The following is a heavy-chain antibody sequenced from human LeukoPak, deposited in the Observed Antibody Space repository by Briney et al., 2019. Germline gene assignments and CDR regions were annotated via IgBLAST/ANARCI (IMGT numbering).Heavy chain of an antibody. CDR3: VKSSLGSKCQLGAWFDP. D-gene: IGHD2-2*01. J-gene: IGHJ5*02. CDR2: ISSNGGST. V-gene: IGHV3-64D*06. CDR1: GFTFSSYA. Sequence: GGSLRLSCSASGFTFSSYAMHWVRQAPGKGLEYVSAISSNGGSTYYADSVKGRFTISRDNSKNTLYLQMSSLRAEDTAVYYCVKSSLGSKCQLGAWFDPWGQGTLVTVSS.